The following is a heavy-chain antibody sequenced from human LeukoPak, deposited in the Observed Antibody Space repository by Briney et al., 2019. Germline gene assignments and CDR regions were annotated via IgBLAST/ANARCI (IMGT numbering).Heavy chain of an antibody. CDR3: ARVSDYYDTSGYYYYFDY. CDR2: IYSSGST. J-gene: IGHJ4*02. CDR1: GGSISSYY. Sequence: PSETLSLTCTVSGGSISSYYWSWIRQPPGKGLEWIGYIYSSGSTDYNPSLKSRVTISVDTSKNQFSLKLSSVTAADTAVYYCARVSDYYDTSGYYYYFDYWGQGTLVTVSS. D-gene: IGHD3-22*01. V-gene: IGHV4-59*01.